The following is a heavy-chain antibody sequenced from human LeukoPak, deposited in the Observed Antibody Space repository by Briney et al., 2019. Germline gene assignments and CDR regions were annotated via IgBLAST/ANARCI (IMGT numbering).Heavy chain of an antibody. CDR1: GFTFFSYA. D-gene: IGHD3-10*01. CDR3: ASPLGSGSPTH. V-gene: IGHV3-23*01. CDR2: ISGSGGST. J-gene: IGHJ4*02. Sequence: GGALRLSCSASGFTFFSYAMSWVRPAPGEGVGWVSAISGSGGSTYYADSVKGRFTISRDNSKNTLYLQMNSLRAEDTAVYYCASPLGSGSPTHWGQGTLVTVSS.